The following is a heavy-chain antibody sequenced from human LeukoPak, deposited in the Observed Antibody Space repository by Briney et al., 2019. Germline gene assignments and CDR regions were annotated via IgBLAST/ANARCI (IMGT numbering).Heavy chain of an antibody. J-gene: IGHJ4*02. D-gene: IGHD6-13*01. CDR3: AILLRNRAAVVYYFDQ. CDR1: GYSVTSDW. CDR2: IYPGDSVT. Sequence: GESRKISCKGSGYSVTSDWIGWVRQMPGKGLEWMGIIYPGDSVTRYSPSFQGQVTISADKSIRTAYRQCSSLKAWDTAMHYCAILLRNRAAVVYYFDQWGQGTPLTVSS. V-gene: IGHV5-51*01.